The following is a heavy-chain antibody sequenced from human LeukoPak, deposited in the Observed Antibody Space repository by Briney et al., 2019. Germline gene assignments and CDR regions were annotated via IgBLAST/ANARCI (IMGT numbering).Heavy chain of an antibody. D-gene: IGHD2-2*01. V-gene: IGHV1-24*01. CDR2: FDPEDGET. CDR3: ATVPTEAEGPAAHT. J-gene: IGHJ5*02. CDR1: GYTLTELS. Sequence: ASVKVSCKVSGYTLTELSMHWVRQAPGKGLEWMGGFDPEDGETIYAQKFQGRVTMTEDTSTDTAYMELSSLRSEDTAVYYCATVPTEAEGPAAHTWSQGTLVTVSS.